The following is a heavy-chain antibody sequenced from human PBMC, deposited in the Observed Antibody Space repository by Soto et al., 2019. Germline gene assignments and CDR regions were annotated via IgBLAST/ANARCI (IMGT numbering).Heavy chain of an antibody. CDR2: INAGNGNT. CDR3: ARNHQPLAAVAGPFDY. Sequence: GASVKVSCKXSGYTFTSYAMHWVRQAPGQRLEWMGWINAGNGNTKYSQKFQGRVTITRDTSASTAYMELSSLRSEDTAVYYCARNHQPLAAVAGPFDYWGQGTLVTVSS. D-gene: IGHD6-19*01. J-gene: IGHJ4*02. CDR1: GYTFTSYA. V-gene: IGHV1-3*01.